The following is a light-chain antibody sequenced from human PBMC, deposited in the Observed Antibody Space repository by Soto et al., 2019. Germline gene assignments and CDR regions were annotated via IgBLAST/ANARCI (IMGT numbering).Light chain of an antibody. CDR2: AVT. CDR3: SSYTNNDTLL. V-gene: IGLV2-14*03. J-gene: IGLJ3*02. Sequence: QSALTQPASVSGSPGQSITISCTGTSSDVGGYDHVSWYQQHPGKAPKLIIYAVTVRPSGISPRCSGSKSDNTASLAVSGLQPEDEADYYCSSYTNNDTLLFGGGTKLTVL. CDR1: SSDVGGYDH.